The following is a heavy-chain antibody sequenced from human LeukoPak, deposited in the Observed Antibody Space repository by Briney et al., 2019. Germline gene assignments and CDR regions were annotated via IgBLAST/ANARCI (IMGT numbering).Heavy chain of an antibody. CDR2: IYYSGST. D-gene: IGHD5-12*01. V-gene: IGHV4-59*01. CDR1: GGSISSYY. J-gene: IGHJ4*02. Sequence: KSSENLSLTCTVSGGSISSYYWSWIRQPPGKGLEWIGYIYYSGSTNYNPSLKSRVTISVDTSKNQFSLKLSSVTAADTAVYYCARGRYGGYTFDYWGQGTLVTVSS. CDR3: ARGRYGGYTFDY.